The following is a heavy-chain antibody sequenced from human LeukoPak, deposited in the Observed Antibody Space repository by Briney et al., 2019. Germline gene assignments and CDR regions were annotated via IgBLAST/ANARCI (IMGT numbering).Heavy chain of an antibody. CDR1: GGSISSYY. V-gene: IGHV4-59*01. Sequence: SETLSLTCTVSGGSISSYYWSWIRQPPGKGLEWIGYIYYSGSTNYNPSLKSRVTISVDTSKNQFSLKLSSVTAADTAVYYCARRPGSSWPYGMDVWGQGTTVTVSS. CDR3: ARRPGSSWPYGMDV. J-gene: IGHJ6*02. D-gene: IGHD6-13*01. CDR2: IYYSGST.